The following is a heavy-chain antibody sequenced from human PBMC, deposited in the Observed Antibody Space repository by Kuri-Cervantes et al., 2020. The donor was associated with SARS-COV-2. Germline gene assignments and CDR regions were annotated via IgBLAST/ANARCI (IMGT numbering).Heavy chain of an antibody. Sequence: SCTVSGGSISSYYWSWIRQPPGKGLEWIGYIYYSGSTNYNPSLKSRVTISVDTSKNQFSLKLSSVTAADPAVYYCARATTYYDFWSSYSFDYWGQGTLVTVSS. CDR3: ARATTYYDFWSSYSFDY. CDR2: IYYSGST. D-gene: IGHD3-3*01. CDR1: GGSISSYY. V-gene: IGHV4-59*01. J-gene: IGHJ4*02.